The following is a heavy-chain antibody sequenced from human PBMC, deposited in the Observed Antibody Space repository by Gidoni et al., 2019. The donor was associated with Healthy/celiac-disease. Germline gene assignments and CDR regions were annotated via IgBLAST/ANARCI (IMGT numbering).Heavy chain of an antibody. Sequence: QVQLVQSGAEVKKPGASVKVSCKASGYTFTSYDINWVRQATGQVLEWMGWMNPNSGNTGYAQKFQGRVTMTRNTSISTAYMELSSLRSEDTAVYYCARVGYCSGGSCYSDYYYYMDVWGKGTTVTVSS. CDR3: ARVGYCSGGSCYSDYYYYMDV. CDR1: GYTFTSYD. D-gene: IGHD2-15*01. V-gene: IGHV1-8*01. J-gene: IGHJ6*03. CDR2: MNPNSGNT.